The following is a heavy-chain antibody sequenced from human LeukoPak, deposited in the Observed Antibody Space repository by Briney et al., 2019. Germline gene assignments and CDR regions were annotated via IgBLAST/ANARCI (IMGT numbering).Heavy chain of an antibody. D-gene: IGHD5-12*01. CDR1: GYTFIDAF. J-gene: IGHJ4*01. CDR3: ARDLAWGSGYDLDY. CDR2: VNPISGDT. Sequence: ASVKVSCKASGYTFIDAFMHWVRHAPGQGPEWMGWVNPISGDTNYAQKFHGGHTLTQDTSISTAYMEVTRLRFDDTAMYNCARDLAWGSGYDLDYWGLGTLVIVSS. V-gene: IGHV1-2*02.